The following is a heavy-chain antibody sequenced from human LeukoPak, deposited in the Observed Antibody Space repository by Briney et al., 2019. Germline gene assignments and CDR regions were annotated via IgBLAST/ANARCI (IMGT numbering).Heavy chain of an antibody. J-gene: IGHJ3*02. CDR2: IYSGCST. CDR3: ARWRLRSGDAFDT. Sequence: GGSLRLSCAASGFTVSSNYMSWVRQAPGKGLEWVSVIYSGCSTYYADSVKGRFTISRDNSKNTLYLEMNSVRAEDTAVYYCARWRLRSGDAFDTWGQGTMVTVSS. CDR1: GFTVSSNY. V-gene: IGHV3-53*01. D-gene: IGHD3-10*01.